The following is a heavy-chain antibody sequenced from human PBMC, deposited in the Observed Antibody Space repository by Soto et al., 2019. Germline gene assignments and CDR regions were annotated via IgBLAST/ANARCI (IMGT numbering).Heavy chain of an antibody. CDR3: ARGRALYDSSGYYGPSNFDY. V-gene: IGHV4-4*07. CDR2: IYTSGST. J-gene: IGHJ4*02. CDR1: GGSISSYY. Sequence: SETLSLTCTVSGGSISSYYWSWIRQPAGKGLEWIGRIYTSGSTNYNPSLKSRVTMSVDTSKNQFSLKLSSVTAADTTVYYCARGRALYDSSGYYGPSNFDYWGQGTLVTVSS. D-gene: IGHD3-22*01.